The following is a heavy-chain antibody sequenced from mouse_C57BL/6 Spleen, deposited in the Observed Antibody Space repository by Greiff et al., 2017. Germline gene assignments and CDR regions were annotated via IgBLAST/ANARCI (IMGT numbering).Heavy chain of an antibody. CDR2: ISDGGSYT. CDR1: GFTFSSYA. D-gene: IGHD4-1*01. V-gene: IGHV5-4*01. Sequence: VESGGGLVKPGGSLKLSCAASGFTFSSYAMSWVRQTPEKRLEWVATISDGGSYTYYPDNVKGRFTISRDNAKNNLYLQMSHLKSEDTAMYYCARISWDCFDYWGQGTTLTVSS. J-gene: IGHJ2*01. CDR3: ARISWDCFDY.